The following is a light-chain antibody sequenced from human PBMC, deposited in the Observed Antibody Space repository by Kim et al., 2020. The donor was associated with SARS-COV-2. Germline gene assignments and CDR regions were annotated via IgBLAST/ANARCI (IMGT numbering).Light chain of an antibody. V-gene: IGKV1-27*01. J-gene: IGKJ1*01. CDR2: AAS. Sequence: DIQMTQSPSSLSASVGDRVTITCRASQDISNYLVWYQQRPGKAPKLLIYAASGLRSGVPSRFVGSGSGTDFTLTITSLQPEDVATYYCQKYDSAPWTFGQGTKV. CDR1: QDISNY. CDR3: QKYDSAPWT.